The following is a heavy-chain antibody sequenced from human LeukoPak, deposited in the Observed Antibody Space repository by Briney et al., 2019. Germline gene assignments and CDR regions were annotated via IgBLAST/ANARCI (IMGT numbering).Heavy chain of an antibody. V-gene: IGHV3-30*03. D-gene: IGHD1-7*01. CDR2: ISYDGSNK. CDR1: GFTFSSYG. CDR3: ARALELPPPKWYYGMDV. Sequence: GGSLRLSCAASGFTFSSYGMPWVRQAPGKGLEWVAVISYDGSNKYYADSVKGRFTISRDNSKNTLYLQMNSLRAEDTAVYYCARALELPPPKWYYGMDVWGQGTTVTVSS. J-gene: IGHJ6*02.